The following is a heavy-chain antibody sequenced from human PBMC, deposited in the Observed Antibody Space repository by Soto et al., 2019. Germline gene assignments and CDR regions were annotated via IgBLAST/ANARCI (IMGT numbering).Heavy chain of an antibody. Sequence: EVQLVESGGGLVQPGGSLRLSCAASGFTFSSYAMHWVRQAPGKGLEYVSAISSNGGSTYYANSVKGRFTISRDNSKNTLYFQGGSLRVENMAVYSCAGQGLAPYYFDYGGQGTRVPVSS. CDR1: GFTFSSYA. V-gene: IGHV3-64*01. CDR3: AGQGLAPYYFDY. D-gene: IGHD6-19*01. J-gene: IGHJ4*02. CDR2: ISSNGGST.